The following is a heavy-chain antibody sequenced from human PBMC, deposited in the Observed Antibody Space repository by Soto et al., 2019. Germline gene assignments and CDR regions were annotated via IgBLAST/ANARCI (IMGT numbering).Heavy chain of an antibody. J-gene: IGHJ4*02. Sequence: PGESRIHSCAASGCTFSDAWMSWVRQAPGKGLDWVGRIKSKSDGGTTEYAAPVRRRFTISRDDSKNTLYLQMNSLKTEDTAVYDVITEPSRLAIAAGATGSFIHWCQGT. D-gene: IGHD1-26*01. CDR1: GCTFSDAW. CDR2: IKSKSDGGTT. V-gene: IGHV3-15*01. CDR3: ITEPSRLAIAAGATGSFIH.